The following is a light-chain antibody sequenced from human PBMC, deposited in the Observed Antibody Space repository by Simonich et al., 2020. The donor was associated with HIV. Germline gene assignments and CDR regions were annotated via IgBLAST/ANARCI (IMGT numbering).Light chain of an antibody. CDR1: RSVLYRSNNNNY. CDR3: QQYYSTPPT. V-gene: IGKV4-1*01. J-gene: IGKJ1*01. Sequence: DIVMTQSPASLAVPLGERATVNCRSSRSVLYRSNNNNYLAWYQQKPGQPPKLLIYWAATRASGVPDRFRASGSGTDFTLTSSSLQAEDVAIYYCQQYYSTPPTFGQGTKVEIK. CDR2: WAA.